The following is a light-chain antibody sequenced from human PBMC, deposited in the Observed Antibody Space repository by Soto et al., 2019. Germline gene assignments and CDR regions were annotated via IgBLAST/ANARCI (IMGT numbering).Light chain of an antibody. V-gene: IGKV1-12*01. Sequence: TQFPPSPASLSASLGDTVSIICRASQGINTFLAWYQQKAGKAPKLLIYAASTLQSGVPSRFSGSESGTDFTLTISSLQPEDFATYYCQQANSFPRTFGQGTKVDI. CDR1: QGINTF. CDR2: AAS. CDR3: QQANSFPRT. J-gene: IGKJ1*01.